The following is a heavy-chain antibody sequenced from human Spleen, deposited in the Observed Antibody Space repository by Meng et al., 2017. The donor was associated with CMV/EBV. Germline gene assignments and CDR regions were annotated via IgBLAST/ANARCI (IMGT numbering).Heavy chain of an antibody. D-gene: IGHD6-6*01. V-gene: IGHV3-21*01. CDR3: ARDRGVAARQNYYSMDV. J-gene: IGHJ6*02. CDR2: ISSSSSYI. Sequence: GGSLRLSCAASGFTFSSYSMNWVRQAPGKGLEWVSSISSSSSYIYYADSVKGRFTISRDNAKNSLYLQMNSLRAEDTAVYYCARDRGVAARQNYYSMDVWGQGTTVTVSS. CDR1: GFTFSSYS.